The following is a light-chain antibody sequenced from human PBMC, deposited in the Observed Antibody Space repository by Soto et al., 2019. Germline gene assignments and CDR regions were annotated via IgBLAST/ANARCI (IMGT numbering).Light chain of an antibody. J-gene: IGLJ1*01. CDR1: SSNIGAGYD. Sequence: QSVLTQPPSVSGAPGQRVTISCTGSSSNIGAGYDVHWYQQLPGTAPKLLIYANINRPSGVPDRFSGSKSGTSASLAITGLQDEDEADYDCQSYDSSLSALLGTGTKVTVL. CDR3: QSYDSSLSAL. V-gene: IGLV1-40*01. CDR2: ANI.